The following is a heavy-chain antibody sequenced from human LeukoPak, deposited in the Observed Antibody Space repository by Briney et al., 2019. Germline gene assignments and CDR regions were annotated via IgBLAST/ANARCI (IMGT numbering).Heavy chain of an antibody. D-gene: IGHD3-10*01. J-gene: IGHJ4*02. V-gene: IGHV1-69*13. CDR1: GGTFSNYA. Sequence: SVKVSCKASGGTFSNYAISWVRQAPGQGLEWMGGIIPISGTRNYAQKFQGRVTITADESSSTAYMELSSLRSEDTGVYYCARSYGSGSYYNINYLDYWGQGTLVTVSS. CDR3: ARSYGSGSYYNINYLDY. CDR2: IIPISGTR.